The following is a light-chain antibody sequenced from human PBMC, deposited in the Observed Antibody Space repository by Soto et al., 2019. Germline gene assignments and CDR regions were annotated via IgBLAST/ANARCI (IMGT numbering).Light chain of an antibody. CDR1: QSVSSY. J-gene: IGKJ4*01. Sequence: EIVLTQSPATLSLSPGERATLSCRASQSVSSYLAWYQQKPGQAPRLLVYDVSNRAAGIPTRFSGSGSGTDFTLTISRLEPEDFAVYYCQQYGSSPPVTFGGGTKVDIK. CDR3: QQYGSSPPVT. CDR2: DVS. V-gene: IGKV3-20*01.